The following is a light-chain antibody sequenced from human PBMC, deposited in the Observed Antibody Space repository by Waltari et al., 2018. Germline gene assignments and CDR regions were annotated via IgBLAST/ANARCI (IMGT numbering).Light chain of an antibody. Sequence: EIVLTQSPGTLSLSPGERPPLSCRASQSVGRSLAWYQQKPGQAPRLLIYDASSRAAGIPDRFSGSGSGTDFSLAISRLEPEDFAVYYCQKYVSLPATFGQGTKVEIK. J-gene: IGKJ1*01. CDR3: QKYVSLPAT. V-gene: IGKV3-20*01. CDR2: DAS. CDR1: QSVGRS.